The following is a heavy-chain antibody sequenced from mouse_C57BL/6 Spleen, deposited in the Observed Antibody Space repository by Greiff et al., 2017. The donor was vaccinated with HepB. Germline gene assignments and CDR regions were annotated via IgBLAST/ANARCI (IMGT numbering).Heavy chain of an antibody. J-gene: IGHJ3*01. CDR1: GFSLTSYG. CDR2: IWGVGST. CDR3: ARGGVTGGFAY. D-gene: IGHD2-2*01. Sequence: QVQLKESGPGLVAPSQSLSITCTVSGFSLTSYGVDWVRQSPGQGLEWLGVIWGVGSTNYNSAHNSRLSISKDNSNSQVFLKMNSLQTDDTAMYYCARGGVTGGFAYWGQGTLVTVSA. V-gene: IGHV2-6*01.